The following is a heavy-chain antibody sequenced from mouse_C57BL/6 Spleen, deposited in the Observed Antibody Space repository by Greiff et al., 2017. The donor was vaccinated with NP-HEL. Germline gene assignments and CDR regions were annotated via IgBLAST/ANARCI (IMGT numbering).Heavy chain of an antibody. V-gene: IGHV1-82*01. Sequence: VQRVESGPELVKPGASVKISCKASGYAFSSSWMNWVKQRPGKGLEWIGRIYPGDGDTNYNGKFKGKATLTADKSSSTAYMQLSSLTSEDSAVYFCARERYYYGSRDWYFDVWGTGTTVTVSS. CDR3: ARERYYYGSRDWYFDV. CDR1: GYAFSSSW. CDR2: IYPGDGDT. J-gene: IGHJ1*03. D-gene: IGHD1-1*01.